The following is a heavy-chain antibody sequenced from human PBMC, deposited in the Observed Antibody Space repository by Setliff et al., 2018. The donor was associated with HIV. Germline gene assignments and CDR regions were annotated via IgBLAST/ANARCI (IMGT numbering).Heavy chain of an antibody. CDR2: IIPLLGTA. D-gene: IGHD3-10*01. CDR1: GGSFRNYA. CDR3: ASDSPAARFEELEDHYYYFMDV. V-gene: IGHV1-69*13. J-gene: IGHJ6*03. Sequence: ASVKVSCKASGGSFRNYAISWVRQAPGQGLEWMGGIIPLLGTANYAQNFGGRVTITADQSTTTSYLQLNSLRFEDTAIYYCASDSPAARFEELEDHYYYFMDVWGKGTTVTVSS.